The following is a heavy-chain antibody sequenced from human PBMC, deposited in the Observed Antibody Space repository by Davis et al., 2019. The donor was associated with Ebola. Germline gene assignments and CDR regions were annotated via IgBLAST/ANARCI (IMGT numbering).Heavy chain of an antibody. CDR1: GFNFRVYA. J-gene: IGHJ4*02. V-gene: IGHV3-30*02. Sequence: PGGSLRLSCVASGFNFRVYAMNWVRQAPGKGLEWVAFIRYDGVNKYYADSVKGRFTISRDNSKNTLYLQMNSLKASDTAMYYCARPRVGQLERNGASYYFDYWGQGTLVTVSS. CDR3: ARPRVGQLERNGASYYFDY. D-gene: IGHD1-1*01. CDR2: IRYDGVNK.